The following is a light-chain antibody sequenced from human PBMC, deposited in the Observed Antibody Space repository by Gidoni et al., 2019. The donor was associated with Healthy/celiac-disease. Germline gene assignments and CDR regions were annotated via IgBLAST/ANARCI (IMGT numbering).Light chain of an antibody. CDR3: QQYGSSPRT. J-gene: IGKJ1*01. V-gene: IGKV3-20*01. Sequence: EIVLTQSPGTLSLSPGERATLSCRASQSVSSSYLAWYQQKPGQAPRLLIYGASSRATGIPDRFSGSGSGTDFTLTISRLEPEDFAVDYCQQYGSSPRTFXXXTKVEIK. CDR1: QSVSSSY. CDR2: GAS.